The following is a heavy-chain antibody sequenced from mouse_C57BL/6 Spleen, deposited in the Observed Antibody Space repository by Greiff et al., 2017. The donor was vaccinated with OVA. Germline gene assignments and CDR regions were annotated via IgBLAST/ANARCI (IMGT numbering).Heavy chain of an antibody. J-gene: IGHJ1*03. Sequence: EVQLMESGGGLVQPKGSLKLSCAASGFSFNTYAMNWVRQTPGKGLEWVARIRRKSNNNATYYAVSVKARFTTSRADSESMLYLQMYNLDTEDTAMDYCVCRHVNWYFDVWGTGTTVTVSS. D-gene: IGHD3-1*01. V-gene: IGHV10-1*01. CDR2: IRRKSNNNAT. CDR1: GFSFNTYA. CDR3: VCRHVNWYFDV.